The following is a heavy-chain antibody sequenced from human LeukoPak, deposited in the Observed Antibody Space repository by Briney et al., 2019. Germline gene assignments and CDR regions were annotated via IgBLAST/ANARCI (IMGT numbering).Heavy chain of an antibody. J-gene: IGHJ6*02. V-gene: IGHV1-8*01. CDR1: GYTFTSYD. D-gene: IGHD4-17*01. Sequence: ASVKVSCKASGYTFTSYDINWVRQATGQGLEWMGWMNPNSGNTGYAQKFQGRVTMTRNTSISTAYMELSRLRSEDTAVYYCARNLFPGYHTTVTTKHYYGMDVWGQGTTVTVSS. CDR3: ARNLFPGYHTTVTTKHYYGMDV. CDR2: MNPNSGNT.